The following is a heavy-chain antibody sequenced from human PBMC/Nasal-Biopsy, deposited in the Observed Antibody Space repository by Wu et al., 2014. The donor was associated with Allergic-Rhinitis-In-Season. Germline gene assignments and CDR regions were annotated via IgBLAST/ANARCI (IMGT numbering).Heavy chain of an antibody. D-gene: IGHD6-13*01. CDR3: GRGRRYSSSWYADYFDY. J-gene: IGHJ4*02. V-gene: IGHV3-21*01. Sequence: LRLSCAASGFIFRTYGMIWVRQAPGKGLEWVSSISSSSSYLYYADSVKGRFTISRDNAKNSLYLQMNSLRAEDTAVYYCGRGRRYSSSWYADYFDYWGQGTLVTVSS. CDR2: ISSSSSYL. CDR1: GFIFRTYG.